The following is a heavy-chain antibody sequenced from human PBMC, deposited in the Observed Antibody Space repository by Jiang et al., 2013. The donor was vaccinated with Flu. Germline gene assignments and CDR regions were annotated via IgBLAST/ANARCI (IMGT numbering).Heavy chain of an antibody. CDR2: FDPEDGET. J-gene: IGHJ3*02. D-gene: IGHD2-15*01. V-gene: IGHV1-24*01. CDR1: GYTLTELS. Sequence: SCKVSGYTLTELSMHWVRQAPGKGLEWMGGFDPEDGETIYAQKFQGRVTMTEDTSTDTAYMELSSLRSEDTAVYYCATDESGGREYGAFDIWGQGTMVTVSS. CDR3: ATDESGGREYGAFDI.